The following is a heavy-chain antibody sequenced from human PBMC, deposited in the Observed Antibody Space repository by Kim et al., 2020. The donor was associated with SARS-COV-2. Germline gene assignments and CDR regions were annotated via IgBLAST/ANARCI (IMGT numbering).Heavy chain of an antibody. CDR2: ISAYNGNT. CDR3: ARDRPGREQQLVLYAGVDV. J-gene: IGHJ6*02. CDR1: GYTFTSYG. D-gene: IGHD6-13*01. Sequence: ASVKVSCKASGYTFTSYGISWVRQAPGQGLEWMGWISAYNGNTNYAQKLQGRVTMTTDTSTSTAYMELRSLRSDDTAVYYCARDRPGREQQLVLYAGVDVWGQGTTVTVSS. V-gene: IGHV1-18*01.